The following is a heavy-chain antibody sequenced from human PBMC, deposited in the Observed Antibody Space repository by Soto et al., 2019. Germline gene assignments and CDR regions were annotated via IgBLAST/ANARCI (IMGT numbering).Heavy chain of an antibody. CDR2: IYHSGST. CDR1: GGSISSGGYS. D-gene: IGHD4-4*01. V-gene: IGHV4-30-2*01. CDR3: ARAIGSNSRFDP. Sequence: SETLSLTCAVSGGSISSGGYSWSWIRQPPGKGLEWIGYIYHSGSTYYNPSLKSRVTISVDRSKNQFSLKLSSVTAADTAVYYCARAIGSNSRFDPWGQGTLVTVSS. J-gene: IGHJ5*02.